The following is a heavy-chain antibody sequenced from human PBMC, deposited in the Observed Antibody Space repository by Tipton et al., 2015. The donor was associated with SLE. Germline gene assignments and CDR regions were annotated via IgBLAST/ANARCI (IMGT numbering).Heavy chain of an antibody. Sequence: SLRLSCAASGFTFSSYEMNWVRQAPGKGPEWVSYISSSGSPIYYADSVKGRFTISRDNAKNSLYLQMNSLRAEDTAVYYCARDAWYYYGSGSYYKTSLFDYWGQGTLVTVSS. CDR1: GFTFSSYE. CDR3: ARDAWYYYGSGSYYKTSLFDY. CDR2: ISSSGSPI. J-gene: IGHJ4*02. V-gene: IGHV3-48*03. D-gene: IGHD3-10*01.